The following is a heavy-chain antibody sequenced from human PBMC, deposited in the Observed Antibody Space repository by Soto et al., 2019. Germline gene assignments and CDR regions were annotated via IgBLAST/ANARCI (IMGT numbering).Heavy chain of an antibody. CDR1: GFTFSYYG. CDR3: AKNTGGNSYYCDF. CDR2: VSSDGSNL. Sequence: QVQLVESGGGVVQPGRSLRLSCAASGFTFSYYGMHWVRQAPGKGLECVALVSSDGSNLFYADSVKGRFTISRDNSKNTLYLQMNSLRTEDTAVYYCAKNTGGNSYYCDFWGQGSLVAVSS. D-gene: IGHD2-21*01. J-gene: IGHJ4*02. V-gene: IGHV3-30*18.